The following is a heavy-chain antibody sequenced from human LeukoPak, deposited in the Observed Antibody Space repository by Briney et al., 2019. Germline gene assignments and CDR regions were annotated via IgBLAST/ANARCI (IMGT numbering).Heavy chain of an antibody. CDR3: ARPSNGGYYSYFDY. D-gene: IGHD3-22*01. J-gene: IGHJ4*02. CDR2: IYHSGRT. CDR1: GYSITSGYY. V-gene: IGHV4-38-2*01. Sequence: PSETLSLTCAVSGYSITSGYYWGWIRQPPGKGLEWIGSIYHSGRTYYNPSLKSRVTISVDTSKNQFSLKLSSVTAADTAVYYCARPSNGGYYSYFDYWGQGTLVTVSS.